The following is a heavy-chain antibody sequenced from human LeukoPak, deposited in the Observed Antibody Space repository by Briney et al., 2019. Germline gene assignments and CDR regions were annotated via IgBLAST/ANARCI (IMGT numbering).Heavy chain of an antibody. J-gene: IGHJ4*02. CDR1: GITFSSYS. Sequence: GGSLRLSCAASGITFSSYSMNWVRQAPGKGLEWVSSISSSSDYIYYADSVKGRFTISRDNAKNSLYLQMNSLRAEDTAVYYCARAMGAMIVVANFDYWGQGTLVTVSS. V-gene: IGHV3-21*01. CDR3: ARAMGAMIVVANFDY. CDR2: ISSSSDYI. D-gene: IGHD3-22*01.